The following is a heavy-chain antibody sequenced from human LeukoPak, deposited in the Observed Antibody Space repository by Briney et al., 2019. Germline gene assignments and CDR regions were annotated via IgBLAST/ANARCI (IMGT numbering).Heavy chain of an antibody. CDR2: INPNSGGT. Sequence: ASVKVSCKASGYTFTSYYMHWVRQAPGQGLEWMGWINPNSGGTNYAQKFQGRVTMTRDTSISTAYMELSRLRSDDTAVYYCARARQRGYSYGRFDYWGQGTLVTVSS. CDR1: GYTFTSYY. D-gene: IGHD5-18*01. V-gene: IGHV1-2*02. CDR3: ARARQRGYSYGRFDY. J-gene: IGHJ4*02.